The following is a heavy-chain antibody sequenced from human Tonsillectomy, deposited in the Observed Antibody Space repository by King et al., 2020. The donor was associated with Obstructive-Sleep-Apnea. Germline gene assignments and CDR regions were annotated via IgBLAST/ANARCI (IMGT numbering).Heavy chain of an antibody. CDR1: GFTVSGNS. CDR3: AREMDVGAYDY. Sequence: VQLVESGGGLIQPGGSLRLSFAASGFTVSGNSMSWVRQAPGTGLEWVAVISSGGRTYSADSVKGRFTISRDNSKNTLYFQMNSLRAEDTAVYYCAREMDVGAYDYWGQGTLVTVSS. V-gene: IGHV3-53*01. J-gene: IGHJ4*02. D-gene: IGHD1-26*01. CDR2: ISSGGRT.